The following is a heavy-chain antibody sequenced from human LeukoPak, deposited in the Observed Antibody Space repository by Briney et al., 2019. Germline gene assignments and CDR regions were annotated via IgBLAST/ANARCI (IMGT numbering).Heavy chain of an antibody. CDR2: INKDGSDT. J-gene: IGHJ1*01. CDR3: ARVSGLGMNEYYQH. Sequence: PGGSLRLSCEASGLTFSRAWMHWVRQAPGKGLVWVSRINKDGSDTSYADSVRGRFTISRDNAKNTLYLQMNSLRAEDTAVYYCARVSGLGMNEYYQHWGQGTLVTVPS. V-gene: IGHV3-74*01. D-gene: IGHD3-10*01. CDR1: GLTFSRAW.